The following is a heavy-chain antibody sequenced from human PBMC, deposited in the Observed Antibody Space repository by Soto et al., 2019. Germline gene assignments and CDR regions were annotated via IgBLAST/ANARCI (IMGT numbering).Heavy chain of an antibody. Sequence: EVQLVESGGGLVKPGGSLRLSCAASGFTFNNYNMNWVRQAPGKGLEWVSSISSGSTYIYYADSVKGRFTISRDNAKKSLYLQMTILRAEDTAVYYGARWISSSWAAVYWGQGTLVTVSS. V-gene: IGHV3-21*01. CDR1: GFTFNNYN. J-gene: IGHJ4*02. D-gene: IGHD6-13*01. CDR3: ARWISSSWAAVY. CDR2: ISSGSTYI.